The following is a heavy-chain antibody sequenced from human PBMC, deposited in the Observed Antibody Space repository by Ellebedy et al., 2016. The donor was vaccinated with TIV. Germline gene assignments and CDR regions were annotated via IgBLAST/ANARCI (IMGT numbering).Heavy chain of an antibody. Sequence: PGGSLRLSCAASGFTFDDYAMHWVRQAPGKGLEWVSGISWNSGSIGYADSVKGRFTISRDNAKNSLYLQMNSLRAEDTALYYCAKDFYYGSGSYWSCFDYWGQGTLVTVSS. V-gene: IGHV3-9*01. CDR1: GFTFDDYA. CDR2: ISWNSGSI. D-gene: IGHD3-10*01. CDR3: AKDFYYGSGSYWSCFDY. J-gene: IGHJ4*02.